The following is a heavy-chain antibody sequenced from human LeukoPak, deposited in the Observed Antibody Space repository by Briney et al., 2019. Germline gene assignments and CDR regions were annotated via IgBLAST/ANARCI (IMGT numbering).Heavy chain of an antibody. CDR2: ISSSGSTI. D-gene: IGHD5-24*01. CDR1: GFTFSDYY. CDR3: AKDLGRWLQFGYFDY. J-gene: IGHJ4*02. V-gene: IGHV3-11*04. Sequence: GGSLRLSCAASGFTFSDYYMSWIRQAPGKGLEWVSYISSSGSTIYYADSVKGRFTISRDNSKNTLYLQMNSLRAEDTAVYYCAKDLGRWLQFGYFDYWGQGTLVTVSS.